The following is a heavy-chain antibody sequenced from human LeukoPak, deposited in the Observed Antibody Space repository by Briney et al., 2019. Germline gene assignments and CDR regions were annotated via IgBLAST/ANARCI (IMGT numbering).Heavy chain of an antibody. D-gene: IGHD6-6*01. CDR3: ARDPSSSFHWFDP. J-gene: IGHJ5*02. Sequence: GASVKVSCKASGGTFSSYAISWVRQAPGQGLECMGGIIPIFGTANYAQKFRGRVTITTDESTSTAYMELSSLRSEDTAVYYCARDPSSSFHWFDPWGQGTLVTVSS. CDR1: GGTFSSYA. V-gene: IGHV1-69*05. CDR2: IIPIFGTA.